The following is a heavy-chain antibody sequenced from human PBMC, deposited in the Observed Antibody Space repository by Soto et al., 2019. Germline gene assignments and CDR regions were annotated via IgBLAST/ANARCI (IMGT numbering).Heavy chain of an antibody. CDR1: GGTFSSYA. Sequence: QVQLVQSGAEVKKPGSSVKVSCKASGGTFSSYAISWVRQAPGQGLEWMGGIIPIFGTANYAQKFQGRVTITADKSTSTAYMELSSLRSEDTALYYCARDVRHNYYDSSGYSDYWGQGTLVTVSS. J-gene: IGHJ4*02. CDR2: IIPIFGTA. V-gene: IGHV1-69*06. D-gene: IGHD3-22*01. CDR3: ARDVRHNYYDSSGYSDY.